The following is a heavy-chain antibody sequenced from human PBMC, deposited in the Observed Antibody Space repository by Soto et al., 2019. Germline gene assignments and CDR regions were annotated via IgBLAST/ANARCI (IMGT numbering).Heavy chain of an antibody. Sequence: PSETLSLTCAVSGGSISSSNWWRWVRQPPGKGLEWIGEIYHSGSTNYNPSLKSRVTISVDKSKNQFSLKLSSVTAADTAVYYCARAIAVAGGGWFDPWGQGTLVTVSS. CDR3: ARAIAVAGGGWFDP. J-gene: IGHJ5*02. V-gene: IGHV4-4*02. CDR2: IYHSGST. CDR1: GGSISSSNW. D-gene: IGHD6-19*01.